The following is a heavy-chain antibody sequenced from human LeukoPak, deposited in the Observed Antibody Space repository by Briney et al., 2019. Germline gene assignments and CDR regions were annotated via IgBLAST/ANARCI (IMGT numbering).Heavy chain of an antibody. J-gene: IGHJ4*02. CDR3: EKDPGAGSYRWGYFDY. Sequence: PGGTLTLSCAASGFTFSSYCMHWIRQAPGKGLEWVAYIQHDGSNKYYADSVKGRFTISRDNSKNTLYLQMISLRADDTAVYYCEKDPGAGSYRWGYFDYWGQGTLVTVSS. CDR2: IQHDGSNK. CDR1: GFTFSSYC. D-gene: IGHD3-10*01. V-gene: IGHV3-30*02.